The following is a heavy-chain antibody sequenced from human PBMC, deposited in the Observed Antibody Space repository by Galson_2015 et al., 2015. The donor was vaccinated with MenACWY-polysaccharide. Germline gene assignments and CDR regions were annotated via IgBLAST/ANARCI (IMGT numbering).Heavy chain of an antibody. Sequence: SLRLSCAASGFSFSAYGMSWVRQAPGRGLEWVSGSGTGGGLYYADSGKGRVPVSRGNSKNTLYLQMNNLRAEDTAVYYCAKVGPRSSWTLGLDYWGQGTLVIVSS. J-gene: IGHJ4*02. D-gene: IGHD6-13*01. V-gene: IGHV3-23*01. CDR3: AKVGPRSSWTLGLDY. CDR2: SGTGGGL. CDR1: GFSFSAYG.